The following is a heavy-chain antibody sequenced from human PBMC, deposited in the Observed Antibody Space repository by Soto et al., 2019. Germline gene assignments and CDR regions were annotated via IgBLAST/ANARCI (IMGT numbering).Heavy chain of an antibody. CDR2: ITTSSAYI. Sequence: EVHLVESGGGLVKPGGSLRLSCAASGFTFNTYDMNWVRQAPGKGLEWVSSITTSSAYIYYADSLKGRITISRDDAKNSLFLQMNSPRAEDTAVYYCVRSGTARLLRHSWFDTWGQGTLVTVSS. V-gene: IGHV3-21*01. CDR1: GFTFNTYD. D-gene: IGHD2-21*01. J-gene: IGHJ5*02. CDR3: VRSGTARLLRHSWFDT.